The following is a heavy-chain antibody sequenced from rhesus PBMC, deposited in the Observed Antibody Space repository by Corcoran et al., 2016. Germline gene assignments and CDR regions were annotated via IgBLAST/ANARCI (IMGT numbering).Heavy chain of an antibody. CDR1: GGLINDNYY. CDR2: FYGSGGKP. Sequence: QVLLQESGPGLVKPSETLSLSCAVSGGLINDNYYWNWIRQPPGKGLEWIGTFYGSGGKPSYHPSRRRLTTISQDTYKIQVSLKLNTVTAADSYVYYFVRKSIIAAGALDVWGRGVLVIVSS. CDR3: VRKSIIAAGALDV. D-gene: IGHD6-31*01. V-gene: IGHV4S9*01. J-gene: IGHJ5-2*02.